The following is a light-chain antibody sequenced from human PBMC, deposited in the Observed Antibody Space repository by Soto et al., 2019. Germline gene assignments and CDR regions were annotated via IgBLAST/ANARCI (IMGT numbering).Light chain of an antibody. J-gene: IGKJ1*01. Sequence: DIQMTQSPSSLSASVGDRVTITCRASQGIGIDLAWYQQKPGKAPKRLIYAASSLESGVPSRFSGSGSGTEFSLTISSLQPDDFATYYCQQYNHYWTFGQGTRVEIK. CDR1: QGIGID. CDR2: AAS. V-gene: IGKV1-17*01. CDR3: QQYNHYWT.